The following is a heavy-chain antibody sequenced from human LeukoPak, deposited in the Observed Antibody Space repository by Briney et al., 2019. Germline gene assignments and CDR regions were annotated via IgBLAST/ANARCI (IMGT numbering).Heavy chain of an antibody. D-gene: IGHD3-10*01. CDR1: GGSISSGGYS. CDR3: ARGSTMVRGVIITTPHFDY. J-gene: IGHJ4*02. CDR2: IYHSGST. Sequence: SQTLSLTRAVSGGSISSGGYSWSWIRQPPGKGLEWIGYIYHSGSTYYNPSLKSRVTISVDRSKNQFSLKLSSVTAADTAVYYCARGSTMVRGVIITTPHFDYWGQGTLVTVSS. V-gene: IGHV4-30-2*01.